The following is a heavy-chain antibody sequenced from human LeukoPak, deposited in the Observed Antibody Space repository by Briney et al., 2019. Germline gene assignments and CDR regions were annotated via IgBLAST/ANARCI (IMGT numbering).Heavy chain of an antibody. CDR2: IKSKTDGGTT. J-gene: IGHJ5*02. V-gene: IGHV3-15*01. D-gene: IGHD3-22*01. Sequence: PGGSLRLSCAASGFTFSNAWMSWVRQAPGKGLEWVGRIKSKTDGGTTDYAAPVKGRFTISRDDSKNTLYLQMNSLKTEDTAVYYCTPTTRTYYYDSSGYYFGGYPWFDPWGQGTLVTVSS. CDR1: GFTFSNAW. CDR3: TPTTRTYYYDSSGYYFGGYPWFDP.